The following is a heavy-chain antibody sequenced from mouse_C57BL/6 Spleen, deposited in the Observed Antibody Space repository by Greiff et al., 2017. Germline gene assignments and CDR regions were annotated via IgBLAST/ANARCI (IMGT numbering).Heavy chain of an antibody. CDR1: GYTFTEYT. CDR3: ARHEDEGGFAY. V-gene: IGHV1-62-2*01. Sequence: VMLVESGAELVKPGASVMLSCKASGYTFTEYTIHWVKQRSGQGLEWIGWFYPGSGSIKDNEKFKDKATLTADKSSSTVYRELSRLTSEDSAVYFCARHEDEGGFAYWGQGTLVTVSA. CDR2: FYPGSGSI. J-gene: IGHJ3*01.